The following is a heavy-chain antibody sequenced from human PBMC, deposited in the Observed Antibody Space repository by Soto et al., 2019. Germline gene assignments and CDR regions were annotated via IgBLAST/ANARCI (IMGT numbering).Heavy chain of an antibody. J-gene: IGHJ4*02. CDR2: INPNSGGT. CDR3: ARVSTRLFVEWLFNY. Sequence: ASVKVSCKASGYTFIDYYLHWVRQAPGQGLEWMGWINPNSGGTNLAQKFQGRVTVTRDTSISTVYMELSRLRSDDTAVYYCARVSTRLFVEWLFNYWGQGTLVTVSS. D-gene: IGHD3-3*01. CDR1: GYTFIDYY. V-gene: IGHV1-2*02.